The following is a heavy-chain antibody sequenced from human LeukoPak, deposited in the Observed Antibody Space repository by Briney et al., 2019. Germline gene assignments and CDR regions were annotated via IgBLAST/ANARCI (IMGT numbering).Heavy chain of an antibody. CDR2: INSDGSTT. Sequence: GGSLRLSCAASGFTFSRYWMHWVRQAPGKGLVWVSRINSDGSTTRYADSVKGRFTISRDNAKNTLYLQMNSLRAEDTAVYYCGRRLQGALIDYWGQGTLVTVSS. J-gene: IGHJ4*02. CDR1: GFTFSRYW. V-gene: IGHV3-74*01. D-gene: IGHD5-24*01. CDR3: GRRLQGALIDY.